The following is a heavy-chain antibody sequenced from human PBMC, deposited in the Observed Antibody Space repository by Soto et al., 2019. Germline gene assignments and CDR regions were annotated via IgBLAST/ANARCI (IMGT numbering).Heavy chain of an antibody. J-gene: IGHJ6*02. CDR1: GFTFSSYA. V-gene: IGHV3-23*01. CDR3: AKAMSVGATLYYYYYGMDV. CDR2: ISGSGGST. D-gene: IGHD1-26*01. Sequence: GGSLRLSCAASGFTFSSYAMSWVRQAPGKGLEWVSSISGSGGSTYYADSVKGRFTISRDNSKNTLYLQMNSLRAEDTAVYYCAKAMSVGATLYYYYYGMDVWGQGTTVTVSS.